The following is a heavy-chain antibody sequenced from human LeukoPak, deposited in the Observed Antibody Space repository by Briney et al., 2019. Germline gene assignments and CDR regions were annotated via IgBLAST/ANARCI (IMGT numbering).Heavy chain of an antibody. V-gene: IGHV3-48*04. D-gene: IGHD1-26*01. J-gene: IGHJ5*02. CDR1: GFTFSSYS. Sequence: PGGSLRLSCAASGFTFSSYSINWVRQAPGKGLEWVSYISSSSSTIYYADSVKGRFTISRDNAKNSLYLQMNSLRAEDTAVYYCARGRSGRSPTWFDPWGQGTLVTVSS. CDR3: ARGRSGRSPTWFDP. CDR2: ISSSSSTI.